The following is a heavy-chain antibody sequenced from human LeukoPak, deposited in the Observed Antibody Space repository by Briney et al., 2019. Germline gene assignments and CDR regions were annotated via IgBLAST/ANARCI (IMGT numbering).Heavy chain of an antibody. CDR3: TRPSYDSSVSGVVY. V-gene: IGHV3-73*01. Sequence: PGGSLRLSCATSGFTFSGSAIHWVRQASGKGLEWVGRIRSKANSYATTDAASVKGRFTISRDDSKNTAYLEMSSLKTEDTAVYYCTRPSYDSSVSGVVYWGQGTLVTVSS. CDR2: IRSKANSYAT. CDR1: GFTFSGSA. D-gene: IGHD3-22*01. J-gene: IGHJ4*02.